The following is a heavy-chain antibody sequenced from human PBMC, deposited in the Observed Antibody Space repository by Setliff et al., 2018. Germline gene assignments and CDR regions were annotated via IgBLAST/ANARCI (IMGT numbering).Heavy chain of an antibody. CDR1: GFTFSTYR. Sequence: PGGSLRLSCAASGFTFSTYRMHWVRQAPGKGLEWVAVIWDDGVKKYHADSVKGRFTISRDSSKNTLYLQMNSLRPEDTAVYYCARTCSGSGCYAGLESWGQGTPVTVSS. J-gene: IGHJ4*02. V-gene: IGHV3-33*08. CDR2: IWDDGVKK. CDR3: ARTCSGSGCYAGLES. D-gene: IGHD2-15*01.